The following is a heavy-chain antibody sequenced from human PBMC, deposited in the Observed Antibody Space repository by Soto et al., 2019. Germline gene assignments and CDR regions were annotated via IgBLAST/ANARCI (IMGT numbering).Heavy chain of an antibody. CDR2: INAGNGNT. CDR3: ASRAPPGGNYYGSGTQFHYYGMDA. D-gene: IGHD3-10*01. CDR1: GYTFTSYA. V-gene: IGHV1-3*01. J-gene: IGHJ6*02. Sequence: ASVKVSCKASGYTFTSYAMHWVRQAPGQRLEWMGWINAGNGNTKYSQKFQGRVTITRDTSASTAYMELSSLRSEDTAVYYCASRAPPGGNYYGSGTQFHYYGMDAWGQGTTVTVSS.